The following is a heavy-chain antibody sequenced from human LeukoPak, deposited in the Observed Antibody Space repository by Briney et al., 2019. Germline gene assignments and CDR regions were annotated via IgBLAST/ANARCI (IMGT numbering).Heavy chain of an antibody. V-gene: IGHV3-23*01. CDR3: AKTRAGNSSGRDPGWPMDY. CDR1: GFTFGSYA. CDR2: ISGSGGIT. Sequence: GGSLRLSCAASGFTFGSYAIYWVRQAPGKGLEWVSGISGSGGITYFADSVKGRFTISRDSSRNTVYLQINSLRAEDTALYYCAKTRAGNSSGRDPGWPMDYWGQGTLVTVSS. J-gene: IGHJ4*02. D-gene: IGHD3-22*01.